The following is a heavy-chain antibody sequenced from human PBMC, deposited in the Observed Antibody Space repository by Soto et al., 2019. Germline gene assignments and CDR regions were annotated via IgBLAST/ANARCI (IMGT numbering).Heavy chain of an antibody. J-gene: IGHJ4*02. Sequence: GGSLRLSCAASGFTFNINAMTWVRQAPGMGLEWVSGITAGGESTYYADSVKGRFTISRDNYRNTVYLQMNSLRADDTAIYYCAKDVTSYGYWGQGTLVTVSS. V-gene: IGHV3-23*01. D-gene: IGHD2-2*01. CDR3: AKDVTSYGY. CDR1: GFTFNINA. CDR2: ITAGGEST.